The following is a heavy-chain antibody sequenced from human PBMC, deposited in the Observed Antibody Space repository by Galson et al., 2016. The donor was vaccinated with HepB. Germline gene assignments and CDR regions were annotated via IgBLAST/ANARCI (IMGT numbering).Heavy chain of an antibody. CDR2: ISNDGRDK. D-gene: IGHD5-18*01. Sequence: SLRLSCAASGFTFSNYAMHWVRQAPGKGLEWVAVISNDGRDKHYADSVKGRFTISRDKSKNTLYLQMSSLRAGDTALYYCAKDSRRAGYSYGSSYFDYWGQGTLVTVSS. J-gene: IGHJ4*02. CDR1: GFTFSNYA. CDR3: AKDSRRAGYSYGSSYFDY. V-gene: IGHV3-30*18.